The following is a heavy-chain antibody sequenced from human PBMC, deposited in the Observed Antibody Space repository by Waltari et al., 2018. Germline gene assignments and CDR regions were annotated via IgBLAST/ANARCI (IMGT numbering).Heavy chain of an antibody. V-gene: IGHV3-30*04. CDR3: ARDYCDRTNCHGMDV. CDR2: ISYNERNI. J-gene: IGHJ6*02. Sequence: QVQLVESGGGGVQPGRSLRLSCPASAFSFRSYAMHWVRQAPGKGLEWVAVISYNERNIYYVDSVKGRFIISRDNSRKMLYLQMNSLRTEDTAVYYCARDYCDRTNCHGMDVWGQGTTVTVSS. CDR1: AFSFRSYA. D-gene: IGHD3-22*01.